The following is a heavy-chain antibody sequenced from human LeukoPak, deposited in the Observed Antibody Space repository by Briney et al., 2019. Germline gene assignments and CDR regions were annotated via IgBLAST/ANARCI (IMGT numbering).Heavy chain of an antibody. CDR3: ANFDYYGLGKFDF. CDR2: IYYSGST. V-gene: IGHV4-39*01. Sequence: SETLSLTCTVSGRSISSSNYYSGWIRQPPGKGLEWIGNIYYSGSTYYNPSLKSRVTLSVDTSKNQFSLKLSSVTAADTAVYYCANFDYYGLGKFDFWGEGPLVTVSS. CDR1: GRSISSSNYY. D-gene: IGHD3-10*01. J-gene: IGHJ4*02.